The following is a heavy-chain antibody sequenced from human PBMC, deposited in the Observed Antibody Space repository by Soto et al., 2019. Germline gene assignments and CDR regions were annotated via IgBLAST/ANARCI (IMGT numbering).Heavy chain of an antibody. CDR3: RREEYDY. CDR2: ISRSSDYI. D-gene: IGHD1-26*01. J-gene: IGHJ4*02. CDR1: GFTFSSYT. Sequence: GGSLRLSCAASGFTFSSYTMSWVRQAPGKGLEWVSSISRSSDYIVYADSVRGRFTISRDNARNSVYLQVNSLRPEDSAVYYCRREEYDYWGQGTLVTVSS. V-gene: IGHV3-21*01.